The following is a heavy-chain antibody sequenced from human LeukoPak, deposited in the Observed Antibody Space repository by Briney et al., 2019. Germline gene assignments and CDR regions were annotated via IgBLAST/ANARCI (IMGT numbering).Heavy chain of an antibody. CDR2: LNPSSGST. CDR3: ARRAGDHYYFDY. CDR1: GYIFTSYY. D-gene: IGHD7-27*01. J-gene: IGHJ4*02. V-gene: IGHV1-46*01. Sequence: ASVKVSCKASGYIFTSYYMHWVRQAPGQGLEWMGILNPSSGSTSYAQKFQDRVKMTRDTSRSTVYMELSSLRSEDTAVYYCARRAGDHYYFDYWGQGTLVTVSS.